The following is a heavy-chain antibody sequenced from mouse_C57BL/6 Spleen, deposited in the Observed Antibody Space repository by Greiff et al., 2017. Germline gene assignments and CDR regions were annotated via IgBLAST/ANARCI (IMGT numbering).Heavy chain of an antibody. CDR1: GFTFSSYA. CDR2: ISSGGDYI. V-gene: IGHV5-9-1*02. Sequence: EVMLVESGEGLVKPGGSLKLSCAASGFTFSSYAMSWVRQTPEKRLEWVAYISSGGDYIYYADTVKGRFTISRDNARNTLYLQMSSLKSEDTAMYYCTRDGITGGYFDVWGTGTTVTVSS. D-gene: IGHD2-4*01. CDR3: TRDGITGGYFDV. J-gene: IGHJ1*03.